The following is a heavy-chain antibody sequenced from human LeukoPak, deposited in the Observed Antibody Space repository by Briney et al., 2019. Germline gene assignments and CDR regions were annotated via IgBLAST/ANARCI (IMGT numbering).Heavy chain of an antibody. CDR2: ISSDGTTT. V-gene: IGHV3-64*01. D-gene: IGHD3-10*01. CDR1: GFTFSSYS. J-gene: IGHJ4*02. Sequence: GGSLRLSCAASGFTFSSYSMHWVRLAPGKGLEYVSAISSDGTTTYYANSVKGRFTISRDNSKNTLYLQMNSLRAEDTAVYYCAKSPPFSSVREGFDYWGQGTLVTVSS. CDR3: AKSPPFSSVREGFDY.